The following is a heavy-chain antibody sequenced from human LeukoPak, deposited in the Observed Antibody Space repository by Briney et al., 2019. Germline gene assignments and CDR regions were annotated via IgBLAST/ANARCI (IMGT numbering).Heavy chain of an antibody. Sequence: GASVKVSCKASGYTFTSYAMHWVRQAPGQRLEWMGWINAGNGNTKYSQKFQGRVTMTTDTSTSTAYMELRSLRSDDTAVYYCARDLRRAVAGAAFDYWGQGTLVTVSS. CDR1: GYTFTSYA. D-gene: IGHD6-19*01. V-gene: IGHV1-3*01. J-gene: IGHJ4*02. CDR3: ARDLRRAVAGAAFDY. CDR2: INAGNGNT.